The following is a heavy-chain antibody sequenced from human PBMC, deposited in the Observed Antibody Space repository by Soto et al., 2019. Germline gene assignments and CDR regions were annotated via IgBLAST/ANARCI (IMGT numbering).Heavy chain of an antibody. CDR1: GGSISSGDYY. D-gene: IGHD4-17*01. Sequence: QVQLQESGPGLVKPSQTLSLTCTVSGGSISSGDYYWSWIRQPPGKGLEWIGYIYYSGSTYYNPSLKSRVTISVDTSKNQFSLKLSSVTAADTAVYYCARARDYGDTTPRHYYYGMDVWGQGTTVTVSS. V-gene: IGHV4-30-4*01. CDR3: ARARDYGDTTPRHYYYGMDV. J-gene: IGHJ6*02. CDR2: IYYSGST.